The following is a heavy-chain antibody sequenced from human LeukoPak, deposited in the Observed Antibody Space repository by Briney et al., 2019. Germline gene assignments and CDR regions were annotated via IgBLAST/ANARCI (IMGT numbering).Heavy chain of an antibody. J-gene: IGHJ3*01. CDR1: GFTFSDYA. V-gene: IGHV3-49*04. CDR2: IISKVYGGTT. D-gene: IGHD6-6*01. CDR3: TREKWGSRAVRLDAFDV. Sequence: GGYLRLSCTDSGFTFSDYAMSWVRQAPGKGLEWVGFIISKVYGGTTEYAASVKGRFSISRDDSRSIAYLQMNSLKTEDTAVYYCTREKWGSRAVRLDAFDVWGQGTMVTVSS.